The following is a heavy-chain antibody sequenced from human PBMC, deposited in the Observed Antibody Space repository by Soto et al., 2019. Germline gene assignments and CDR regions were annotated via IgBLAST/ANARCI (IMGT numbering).Heavy chain of an antibody. D-gene: IGHD3-22*01. Sequence: QVQLQESGPGLVKPSQTLSLTCTVSGGSISSGDYYWSWIRQPPGKGLEWIGYIYYSGSTYYNPSLKSRVTISVATSKNHFSLKLSSVTAADTAVYYCASYPRGYYDSSGYLKGYDAFDIWGQGTMVTVSS. CDR1: GGSISSGDYY. V-gene: IGHV4-30-4*01. J-gene: IGHJ3*02. CDR3: ASYPRGYYDSSGYLKGYDAFDI. CDR2: IYYSGST.